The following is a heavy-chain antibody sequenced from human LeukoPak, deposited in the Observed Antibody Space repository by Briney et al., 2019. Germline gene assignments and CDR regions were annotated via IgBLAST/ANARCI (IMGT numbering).Heavy chain of an antibody. Sequence: GGSLRLSCAASGFTVSSNYMSWVRQAPGKGPEWVAVISYDASDKYCGDSVKGRFTISRDNSKNTLYLQMNSLRPEDTAVYYCATLSGWNYGGFDYWGQGTLVTVSS. D-gene: IGHD1-7*01. CDR2: ISYDASDK. J-gene: IGHJ4*02. V-gene: IGHV3-30*03. CDR1: GFTVSSNY. CDR3: ATLSGWNYGGFDY.